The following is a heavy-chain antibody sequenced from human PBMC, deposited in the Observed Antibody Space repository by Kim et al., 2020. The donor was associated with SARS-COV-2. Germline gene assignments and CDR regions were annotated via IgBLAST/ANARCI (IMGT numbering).Heavy chain of an antibody. J-gene: IGHJ4*02. V-gene: IGHV3-33*05. D-gene: IGHD3-22*01. CDR1: GFTFSSYG. Sequence: GGSLRLSCAASGFTFSSYGMHWVRQAPGKGLEWVAVISYDGSNKYYADSVKGRFTISRDNSKNTLYLQMNSLRAEDTAVYYCAKNYDSSGYYYFDYWGQG. CDR3: AKNYDSSGYYYFDY. CDR2: ISYDGSNK.